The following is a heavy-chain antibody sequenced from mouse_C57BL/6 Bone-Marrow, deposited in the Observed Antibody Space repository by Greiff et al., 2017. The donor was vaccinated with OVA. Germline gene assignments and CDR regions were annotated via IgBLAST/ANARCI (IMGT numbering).Heavy chain of an antibody. CDR3: ARRYGSSYRY. D-gene: IGHD1-1*01. CDR1: GYTFTSYG. Sequence: QVQLKQSGAELARPGASVKLSCKASGYTFTSYGISWVKQRTGQGLEWIGEIYPRSGNTYYNEKFKGKATLTADKSSSTAYMELRSLTSEDSAVYFCARRYGSSYRYWGQGTTLTVSS. J-gene: IGHJ2*01. CDR2: IYPRSGNT. V-gene: IGHV1-81*01.